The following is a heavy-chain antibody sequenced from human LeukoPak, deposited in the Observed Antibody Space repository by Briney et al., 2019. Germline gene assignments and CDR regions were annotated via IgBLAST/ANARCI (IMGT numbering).Heavy chain of an antibody. Sequence: GASVKVSCKASGYTFTGYYMHWVRQAPGQGLEWMGWINPNSGGTNYAQKFQGRVTMTRDTSISTAYMELSRLRSDDTAVYYCASPVWFGELLSVPPYYYYGMDVWGQGTTVTVSS. CDR2: INPNSGGT. D-gene: IGHD3-10*01. J-gene: IGHJ6*02. CDR1: GYTFTGYY. CDR3: ASPVWFGELLSVPPYYYYGMDV. V-gene: IGHV1-2*02.